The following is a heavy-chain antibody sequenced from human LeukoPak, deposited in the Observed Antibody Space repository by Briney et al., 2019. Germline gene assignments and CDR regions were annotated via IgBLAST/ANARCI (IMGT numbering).Heavy chain of an antibody. CDR3: AIHPSESSGYFSY. V-gene: IGHV7-4-1*02. CDR2: IDTKTGNP. J-gene: IGHJ4*02. D-gene: IGHD3-22*01. CDR1: GYAFSSCA. Sequence: GASVRVSCTASGYAFSSCAINWVRQAPGQGLEYMGWIDTKTGNPTYAQGFTGRFVFSLDTSVSTAYLQISSLKAEDTAVYYCAIHPSESSGYFSYWGQGALVTVFS.